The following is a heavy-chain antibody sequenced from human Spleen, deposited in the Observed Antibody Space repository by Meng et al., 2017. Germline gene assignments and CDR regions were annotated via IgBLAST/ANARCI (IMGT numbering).Heavy chain of an antibody. CDR2: IYPNDSDS. D-gene: IGHD3-9*01. V-gene: IGHV5-51*01. J-gene: IGHJ4*02. CDR3: ARRGSDVLTASYSRPYDY. Sequence: GESLKISCKNSGYRFSTYWIGWVRQMPGKGLEWMGSIYPNDSDSRYSPSFQGQVTISADKSISTVYLQWSSLRASDTAMYYCARRGSDVLTASYSRPYDYWGQGTLVTVSS. CDR1: GYRFSTYW.